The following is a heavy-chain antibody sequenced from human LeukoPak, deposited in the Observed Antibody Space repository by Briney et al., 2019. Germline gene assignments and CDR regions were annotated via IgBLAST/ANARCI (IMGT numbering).Heavy chain of an antibody. D-gene: IGHD4-17*01. CDR3: ARLMTTVTTYYFDY. Sequence: PSETLSLTCTVSDGSISSYYWSWIRQPPGKELEWIGYIYYSGSTNYNPSLKSRVTISVDTSKNQFSLKLSSVTAADTAVYYCARLMTTVTTYYFDYWGQGTLVTVSS. CDR1: DGSISSYY. CDR2: IYYSGST. V-gene: IGHV4-59*01. J-gene: IGHJ4*02.